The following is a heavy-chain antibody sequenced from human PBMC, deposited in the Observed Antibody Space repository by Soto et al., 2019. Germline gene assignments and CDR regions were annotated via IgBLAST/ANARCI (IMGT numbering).Heavy chain of an antibody. CDR3: ARGVHDDSSGYYYFY. V-gene: IGHV1-69*13. CDR1: GGTFSSYA. CDR2: IIPLFGTA. J-gene: IGHJ4*02. D-gene: IGHD3-22*01. Sequence: SVKVSCKASGGTFSSYAIDWVRQAPGQGLEWMGGIIPLFGTAKHAQKFQGRITITADESTRTAYMELRSLRSEDTAVYYCARGVHDDSSGYYYFYWGQGTLVTVSS.